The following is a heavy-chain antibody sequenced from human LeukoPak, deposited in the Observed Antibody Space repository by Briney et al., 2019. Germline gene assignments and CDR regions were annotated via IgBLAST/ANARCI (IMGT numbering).Heavy chain of an antibody. Sequence: PSETLSLTCTVSGGSISSSTYYWSWIRQSPGKGLEWIGYIYYTGSTNYNPSLKSRVTISVDTSKNQFSLKLSSVTAADTAVYYCARVFSTNYYDDRGWFDPWGQGTLVTVSS. CDR1: GGSISSSTYY. J-gene: IGHJ5*02. V-gene: IGHV4-61*01. D-gene: IGHD3-22*01. CDR2: IYYTGST. CDR3: ARVFSTNYYDDRGWFDP.